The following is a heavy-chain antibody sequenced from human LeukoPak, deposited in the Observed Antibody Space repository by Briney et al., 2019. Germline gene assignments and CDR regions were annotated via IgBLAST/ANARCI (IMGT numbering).Heavy chain of an antibody. CDR2: INPNSGGT. V-gene: IGHV1-2*02. CDR1: GYSFTGYY. J-gene: IGHJ6*03. D-gene: IGHD1-26*01. Sequence: ASVKVSCKASGYSFTGYYMHWVRQAPGQGLEWMGWINPNSGGTKYVQKFQGRVIMTRDTSISTAHMELSRLRSDDTAVYYCARPPRIVGATRADYYYYTDVWGKGTTVTVSS. CDR3: ARPPRIVGATRADYYYYTDV.